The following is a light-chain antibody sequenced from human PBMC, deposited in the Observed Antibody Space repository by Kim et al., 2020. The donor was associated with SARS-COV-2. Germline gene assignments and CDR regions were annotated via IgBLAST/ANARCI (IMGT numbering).Light chain of an antibody. CDR1: QSISTY. CDR2: AAS. Sequence: DIQMTQSPSSLSASEGDRVTMTCRASQSISTYVNWYRQKPGKAPELLIYAASNLQRGVPSRFSGSGSGTDFTLTVSSLQPADCATYYCQQSYSFPLTFGRGTKVDIK. J-gene: IGKJ4*01. CDR3: QQSYSFPLT. V-gene: IGKV1-39*01.